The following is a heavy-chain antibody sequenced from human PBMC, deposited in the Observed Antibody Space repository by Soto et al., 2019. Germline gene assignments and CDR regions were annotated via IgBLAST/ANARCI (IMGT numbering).Heavy chain of an antibody. V-gene: IGHV1-18*04. CDR1: GYTFTTYG. J-gene: IGHJ4*02. Sequence: QVQLVQSGGEVRKPGASVKVSCKASGYTFTTYGITWVRRAPGQGLEWMGWISGDDGKAYYGPKLQGRITLTTDTSTGTAYMALGSLRSDDTAVYFGARGSIAVECSTTPFDYGGQGTLVTVSS. D-gene: IGHD1-1*01. CDR2: ISGDDGKA. CDR3: ARGSIAVECSTTPFDY.